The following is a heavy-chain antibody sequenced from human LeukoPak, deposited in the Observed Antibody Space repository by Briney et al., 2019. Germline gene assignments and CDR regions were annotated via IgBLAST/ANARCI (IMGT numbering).Heavy chain of an antibody. CDR1: GGSISSYY. CDR2: IYYSGST. Sequence: PSETLSLTCTVSGGSISSYYWSWIRQPPGKGLEWIGYIYYSGSTNYNPSLKSRVTISVDTSKNQFSLKLRSVTAADTAVYYCARCGSGPRHYYYYYMDVGGKGTTVTVSS. V-gene: IGHV4-59*01. D-gene: IGHD6-19*01. CDR3: ARCGSGPRHYYYYYMDV. J-gene: IGHJ6*03.